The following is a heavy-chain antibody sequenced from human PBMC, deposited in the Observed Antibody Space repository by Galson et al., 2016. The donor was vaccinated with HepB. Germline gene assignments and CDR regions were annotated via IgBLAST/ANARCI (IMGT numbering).Heavy chain of an antibody. J-gene: IGHJ5*02. Sequence: SLRLSCAASGFTFSSYWMSWVRQAPGKGLEWVANIKQDGSEKYYVDSVKGRFTISRDNAKNTLYLQMNSLRVEDTAVYYCARDRGGSAGAFNWFDPWGQGTLVTVSS. CDR2: IKQDGSEK. CDR1: GFTFSSYW. CDR3: ARDRGGSAGAFNWFDP. D-gene: IGHD3-10*01. V-gene: IGHV3-7*01.